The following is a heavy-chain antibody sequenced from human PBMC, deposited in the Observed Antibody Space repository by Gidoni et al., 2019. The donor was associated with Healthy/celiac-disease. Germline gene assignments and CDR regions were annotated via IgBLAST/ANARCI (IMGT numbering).Heavy chain of an antibody. V-gene: IGHV4-38-2*02. Sequence: QVQLQESGPGLVKPSETLSLTCTVSGYSISSGYYWGWIRQPPRKGLEWIGSIYHSGSTYYNPSLKNRVTISVDTSKNQFSLKLSSVTAADTAVYYCARGELGFDYWGQGTLVTVSS. CDR3: ARGELGFDY. CDR1: GYSISSGYY. CDR2: IYHSGST. D-gene: IGHD1-26*01. J-gene: IGHJ4*02.